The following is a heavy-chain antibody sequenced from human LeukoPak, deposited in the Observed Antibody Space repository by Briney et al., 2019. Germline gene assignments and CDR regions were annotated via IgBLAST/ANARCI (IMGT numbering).Heavy chain of an antibody. V-gene: IGHV5-51*01. CDR2: IYPGDCDT. CDR3: ARSVDTAMGPIDY. J-gene: IGHJ4*02. Sequence: GESLKISCKASGYSFTTYWIGWVRPMPGKGPEWMGIIYPGDCDTRYSPSFQRQVTISADKSISTAYLQWSSLKASDTAMYYCARSVDTAMGPIDYWGQGTLVTVSS. D-gene: IGHD5-18*01. CDR1: GYSFTTYW.